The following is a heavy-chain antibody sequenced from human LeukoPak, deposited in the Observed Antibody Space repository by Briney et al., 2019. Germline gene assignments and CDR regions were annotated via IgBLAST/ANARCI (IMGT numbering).Heavy chain of an antibody. CDR3: ARSTLPIAAAVPYYMDV. CDR2: INHSGST. D-gene: IGHD6-13*01. Sequence: SETLSLTCAVYGGSFSGYSWTWIRQPPGKGLEWIGEINHSGSTNYNPSLKSRVTISVDTSKKQFSLKLSSVTAADTAVYYCARSTLPIAAAVPYYMDVWGKGTTVTVSS. CDR1: GGSFSGYS. V-gene: IGHV4-34*01. J-gene: IGHJ6*03.